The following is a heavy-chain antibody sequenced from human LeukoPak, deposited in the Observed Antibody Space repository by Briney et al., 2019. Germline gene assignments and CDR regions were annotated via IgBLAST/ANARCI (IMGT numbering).Heavy chain of an antibody. D-gene: IGHD3-10*01. CDR2: IKSKTDGGTT. CDR1: GFTFSNAY. V-gene: IGHV3-15*07. J-gene: IGHJ4*02. Sequence: GGSLRLSCAASGFTFSNAYMNWVRQAPGKGLEWVGRIKSKTDGGTTDYAAPVKGRFTISRDDSKNTLYLQMNSLKTEDTAVYYCTTQVIGESWEDYWGQGTLVTVSS. CDR3: TTQVIGESWEDY.